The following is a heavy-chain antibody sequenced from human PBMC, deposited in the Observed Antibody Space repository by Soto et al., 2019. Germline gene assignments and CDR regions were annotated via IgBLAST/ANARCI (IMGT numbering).Heavy chain of an antibody. CDR3: ARDPWRDPKDDFDY. J-gene: IGHJ4*02. V-gene: IGHV1-69*01. Sequence: QLQLVQSGAEVKKPGSSVKVSCKASGGTFSSFAISWVRQAPGQGLEWMGGIIPKIGTVNYAHKFQGRVTITADESTSTAYMELSSLRSEDTAVYYCARDPWRDPKDDFDYWGQGTVVPVSS. D-gene: IGHD2-21*01. CDR1: GGTFSSFA. CDR2: IIPKIGTV.